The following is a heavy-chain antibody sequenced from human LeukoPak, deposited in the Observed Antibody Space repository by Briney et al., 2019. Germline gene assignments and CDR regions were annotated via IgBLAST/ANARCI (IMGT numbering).Heavy chain of an antibody. J-gene: IGHJ5*02. CDR3: ARGPRIVVVPAVSWFDP. V-gene: IGHV1-3*01. Sequence: GASVKVSCKASGYTFTSYAMHWVRQAPGQRLEWMGWINAGNGNTKYSQKFQGRVTITRDTSASTAYMELSSLRSEDTAVNYCARGPRIVVVPAVSWFDPWGQGTLVTVSS. D-gene: IGHD2-2*01. CDR1: GYTFTSYA. CDR2: INAGNGNT.